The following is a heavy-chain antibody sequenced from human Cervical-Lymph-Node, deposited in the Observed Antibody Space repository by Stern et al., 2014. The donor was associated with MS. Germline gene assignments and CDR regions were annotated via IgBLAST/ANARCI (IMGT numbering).Heavy chain of an antibody. CDR3: AREASGFQIHAFDN. CDR2: IQYDGIDK. J-gene: IGHJ3*02. CDR1: GFALTSAG. D-gene: IGHD6-25*01. V-gene: IGHV3-30*02. Sequence: QDQLVQSGAELKKPGASVKVSCKASGFALTSAGISWVRQAPGKGLEWVAFIQYDGIDKYYADSVKGRFTISRDNSKNTVYLQMVSLRAEDTAVYHCAREASGFQIHAFDNWGQGTMVTVSS.